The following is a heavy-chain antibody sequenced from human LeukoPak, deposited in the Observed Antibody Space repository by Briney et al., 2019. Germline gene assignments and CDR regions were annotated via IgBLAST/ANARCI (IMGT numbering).Heavy chain of an antibody. CDR3: ARDGGVVVPTAPAVFDI. CDR1: GGSISSYY. J-gene: IGHJ3*02. D-gene: IGHD2-2*01. CDR2: MYNSESI. V-gene: IGHV4-4*07. Sequence: SETLSLTCTVSGGSISSYYWSWIRQPAGKGLEWIGRMYNSESINYNPSLKSRVTMSVDTSKNQFSLKLSSVTAADTAVYYCARDGGVVVPTAPAVFDIWGQGTMVTVS.